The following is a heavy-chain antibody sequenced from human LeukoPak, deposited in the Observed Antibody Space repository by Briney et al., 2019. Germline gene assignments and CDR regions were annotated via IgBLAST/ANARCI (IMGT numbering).Heavy chain of an antibody. V-gene: IGHV4-61*01. CDR1: GGSVGGSGSRYY. Sequence: SETLSLTCSVSGGSVGGSGSRYYRSWIRQSPGKGLEWIAHIYYTGSVNYNPSLKGRVTMSIDTSRNQFSLKLSYVTAADSAVYYCARHGKLYYDSSPLDDAFDIWGQGTMVTVSS. CDR2: IYYTGSV. CDR3: ARHGKLYYDSSPLDDAFDI. D-gene: IGHD3-22*01. J-gene: IGHJ3*02.